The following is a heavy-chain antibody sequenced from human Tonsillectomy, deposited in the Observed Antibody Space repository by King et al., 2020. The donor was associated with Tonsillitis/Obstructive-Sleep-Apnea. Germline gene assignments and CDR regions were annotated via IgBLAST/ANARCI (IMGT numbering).Heavy chain of an antibody. CDR3: ARGYYDFWSGYYTSKTSNNWFDP. CDR2: INHSGST. V-gene: IGHV4-34*01. J-gene: IGHJ5*02. Sequence: VQLQQWGAGLLKPSETLSLTCAVYGGFFSGYYWSWIRQPPGKGLEWIGEINHSGSTNYNPSLKSRVTISVDTSKNQFSLKLSSVTAADTAVYYCARGYYDFWSGYYTSKTSNNWFDPWGQGTLVTVSS. D-gene: IGHD3-3*01. CDR1: GGFFSGYY.